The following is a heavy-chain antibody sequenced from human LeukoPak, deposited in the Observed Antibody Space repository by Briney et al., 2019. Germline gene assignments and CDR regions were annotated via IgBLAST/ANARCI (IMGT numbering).Heavy chain of an antibody. CDR3: ARDAGADRPFDY. D-gene: IGHD6-6*01. CDR2: IYYSGYN. J-gene: IGHJ4*02. V-gene: IGHV4-59*01. Sequence: SETLSLTCTVSGGSIINYYWTWIRQPPGKGLEWIGNIYYSGYNSYNPSLNSRVTISVDTSKNQFSLKLSSVTAADTAVYYCARDAGADRPFDYWGQGTLVTVSS. CDR1: GGSIINYY.